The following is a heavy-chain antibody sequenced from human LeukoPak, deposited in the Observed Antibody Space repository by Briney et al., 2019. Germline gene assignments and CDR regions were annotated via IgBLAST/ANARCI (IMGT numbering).Heavy chain of an antibody. CDR1: GFTFSNAW. D-gene: IGHD6-19*01. CDR2: IKSKTDGGTT. CDR3: TSLSSGWYRADY. V-gene: IGHV3-15*01. J-gene: IGHJ4*02. Sequence: GGSLRLXCAASGFTFSNAWMSWVRQAPGKGLEWVGRIKSKTDGGTTDYAAPVKGRLTISRDDSKNTLYLQMNSLKTEDTAVYYCTSLSSGWYRADYWGQGTLVTVSS.